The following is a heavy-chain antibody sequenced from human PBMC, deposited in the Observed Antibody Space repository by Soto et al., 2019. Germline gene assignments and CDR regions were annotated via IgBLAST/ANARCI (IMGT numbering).Heavy chain of an antibody. CDR2: IYYSGST. V-gene: IGHV4-31*03. J-gene: IGHJ4*02. CDR1: GGSISSGGYY. Sequence: SETLSLTCTVSGGSISSGGYYWSWIRQHPGKGLEWIGYIYYSGSTYYNPSLKSRVTISVDTSKNQFSLKLSSVTAADTAVYYCARGIVVVPAAKQTVFDYWGQGTLVTVSS. D-gene: IGHD2-2*01. CDR3: ARGIVVVPAAKQTVFDY.